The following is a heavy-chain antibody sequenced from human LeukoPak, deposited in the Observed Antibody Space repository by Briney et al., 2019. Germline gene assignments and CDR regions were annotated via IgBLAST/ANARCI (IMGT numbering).Heavy chain of an antibody. Sequence: ASVKVSCKASGYTFTSYDINWVRQATGQGLEWMGWMNPNSGNTGYAQKFQGRVTMTRNTSISTAYMELSSLRSEDTAVYYCARGPNGAVAGTFGDLDYWGQGTLVTVSS. D-gene: IGHD6-19*01. J-gene: IGHJ4*02. CDR1: GYTFTSYD. CDR3: ARGPNGAVAGTFGDLDY. V-gene: IGHV1-8*01. CDR2: MNPNSGNT.